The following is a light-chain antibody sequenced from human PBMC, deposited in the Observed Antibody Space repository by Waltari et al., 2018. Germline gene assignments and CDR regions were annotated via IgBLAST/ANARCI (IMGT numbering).Light chain of an antibody. V-gene: IGKV3-11*01. J-gene: IGKJ4*01. Sequence: EIVLTQSPATLSLSPGERATLSCVTSQSVSSYLAWYQQKPGQAPRLLIYDASNRATGIPAMFIGSGSGTDFTLTISSLEPEDFAVYYCQQRSNWPLTFGGGTKLEIK. CDR3: QQRSNWPLT. CDR2: DAS. CDR1: QSVSSY.